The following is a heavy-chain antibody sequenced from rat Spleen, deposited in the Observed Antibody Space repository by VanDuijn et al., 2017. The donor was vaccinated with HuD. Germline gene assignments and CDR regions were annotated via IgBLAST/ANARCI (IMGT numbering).Heavy chain of an antibody. J-gene: IGHJ3*01. CDR2: IWGDGST. V-gene: IGHV2-30*01. CDR3: ARGAY. CDR1: GFSLTSYN. Sequence: QVQLKESGPGLVQPSQTLSLTCTVSGFSLTSYNVHWVRQPPGKGLEWMGVIWGDGSTAYNSALKSRLSISRDTSKSQVFLKMSSLKTEDTATYYCARGAYWGQGTLVTVSS.